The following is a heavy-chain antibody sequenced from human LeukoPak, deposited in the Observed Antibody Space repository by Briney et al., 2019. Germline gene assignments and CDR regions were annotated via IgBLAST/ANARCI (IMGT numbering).Heavy chain of an antibody. D-gene: IGHD3-10*01. V-gene: IGHV3-15*01. Sequence: GGSLRLSCAASGFTFSNAWMSWVRQAPGKGLEWVGRIKSKTDGGTTDYAAPVKGRFTISRDDSKNTLYLQMNSLKTEDTAVYYCTVYGSGSYPPQKYYYGMDVWGQGTTVTVSS. CDR2: IKSKTDGGTT. CDR1: GFTFSNAW. J-gene: IGHJ6*02. CDR3: TVYGSGSYPPQKYYYGMDV.